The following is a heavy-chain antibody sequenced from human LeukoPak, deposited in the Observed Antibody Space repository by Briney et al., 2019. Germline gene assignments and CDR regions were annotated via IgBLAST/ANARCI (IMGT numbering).Heavy chain of an antibody. CDR2: INHSGST. Sequence: SETLSLTCAVYGGSFSGYYWSWIRQPPGKGLERIGEINHSGSTNYNPSLKSRVTISVDPSQNQFSLTLSSVTAADTAVYYCARGSSLYCSSTSCPYYYYYMDVWGKGTTVTVSS. CDR3: ARGSSLYCSSTSCPYYYYYMDV. D-gene: IGHD2-2*01. CDR1: GGSFSGYY. J-gene: IGHJ6*03. V-gene: IGHV4-34*01.